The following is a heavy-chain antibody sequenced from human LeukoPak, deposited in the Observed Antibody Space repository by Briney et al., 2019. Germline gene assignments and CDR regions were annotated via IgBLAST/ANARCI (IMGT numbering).Heavy chain of an antibody. CDR3: AREPTTVSPPG. CDR1: GFNFNRNG. D-gene: IGHD4-11*01. J-gene: IGHJ4*02. V-gene: IGHV3-21*01. CDR2: ISSSGAYI. Sequence: GGSLRLSCAASGFNFNRNGIHWVRQAPGKGLEWVSSISSSGAYIFYADSVKGRFTISRDNAKNSLYLQMNSLRAEDTAVYYCAREPTTVSPPGWGQGTLVTVSS.